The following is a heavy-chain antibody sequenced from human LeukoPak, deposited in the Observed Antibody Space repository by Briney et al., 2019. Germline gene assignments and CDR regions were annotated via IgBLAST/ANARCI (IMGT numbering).Heavy chain of an antibody. D-gene: IGHD3-22*01. CDR3: ARFDSSGYYFDY. J-gene: IGHJ4*02. Sequence: GGSLRLSCATSGFTFSSYDMHWVRQATGKGLEWVSAIGTAGDTYYPGSVKGRFTISRENAKNSLYLQMNSLRAGDTAVYYCARFDSSGYYFDYWGQGTLATVSS. CDR2: IGTAGDT. V-gene: IGHV3-13*01. CDR1: GFTFSSYD.